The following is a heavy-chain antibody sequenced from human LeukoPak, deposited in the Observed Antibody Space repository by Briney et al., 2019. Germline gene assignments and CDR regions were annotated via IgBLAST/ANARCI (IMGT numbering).Heavy chain of an antibody. CDR1: GYTFTSYG. V-gene: IGHV1-18*01. D-gene: IGHD3-22*01. CDR2: ISAYNGNT. CDR3: ARDNPYYDSSGYYFFDY. J-gene: IGHJ4*02. Sequence: ASVKVSCKASGYTFTSYGISWVRQAPGEGLEWMGWISAYNGNTNYAQKLQGRVTMTTDTSTSTAYMEVRRLRSDDTAVYYCARDNPYYDSSGYYFFDYWGQGTLVTVSS.